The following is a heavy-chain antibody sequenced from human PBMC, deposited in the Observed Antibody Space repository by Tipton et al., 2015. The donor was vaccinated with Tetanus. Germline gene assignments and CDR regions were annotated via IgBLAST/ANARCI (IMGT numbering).Heavy chain of an antibody. CDR2: IWYDGSQK. CDR3: VSGSSLDY. CDR1: GFTFNTYG. Sequence: SGFTFNTYGMNWVRQAPGKGLGWVAVIWYDGSQKYYADSVKGRFTISRDNAKNSLFLQMNSLRAEDTAIYYCVSGSSLDYWGQGTLVTVS. D-gene: IGHD5-12*01. V-gene: IGHV3-33*03. J-gene: IGHJ4*02.